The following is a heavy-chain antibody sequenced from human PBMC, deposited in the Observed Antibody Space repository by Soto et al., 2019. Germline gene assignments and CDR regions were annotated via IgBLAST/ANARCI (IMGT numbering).Heavy chain of an antibody. CDR1: GGTFSSYT. CDR2: IIPILGIA. D-gene: IGHD3-3*01. J-gene: IGHJ6*03. Sequence: GASVKVCCKASGGTFSSYTISWVRQAPGQGLEWMGRIIPILGIANYAQKFQGRVTITADKSTSTAYMELSSLRSEDTAVYYCARGYQRFLEWLSSRDPYYYMDVWGKGTTVTVSS. CDR3: ARGYQRFLEWLSSRDPYYYMDV. V-gene: IGHV1-69*02.